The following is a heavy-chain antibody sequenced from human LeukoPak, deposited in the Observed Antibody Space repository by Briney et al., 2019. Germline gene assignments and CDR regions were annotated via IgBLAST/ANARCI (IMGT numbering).Heavy chain of an antibody. Sequence: GGSLRLSCTASGFTFSTYWMSWVRQAPGKGLECVANIKRDGSEKYYVDSVKGRFTILRDDAKTSLYLQMNSLRAEDTAVYFCARVYTGNRWHFDYWGQGTLVTVSS. D-gene: IGHD2-2*02. CDR2: IKRDGSEK. J-gene: IGHJ4*02. V-gene: IGHV3-7*03. CDR1: GFTFSTYW. CDR3: ARVYTGNRWHFDY.